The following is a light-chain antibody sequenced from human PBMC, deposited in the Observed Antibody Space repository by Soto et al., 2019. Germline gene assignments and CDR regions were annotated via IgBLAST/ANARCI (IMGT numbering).Light chain of an antibody. V-gene: IGLV2-14*01. CDR2: DVS. CDR3: SSYTSSGTLV. Sequence: QSALTQPASVSGAPGQSIAISCTGTSSDVGGYNDVSWYQQHPGKAPKLMIYDVSNRPSGVSNRCSGSKSGNTASLTISGLQADDDDDYYCSSYTSSGTLVFGTGTKLTVL. CDR1: SSDVGGYND. J-gene: IGLJ1*01.